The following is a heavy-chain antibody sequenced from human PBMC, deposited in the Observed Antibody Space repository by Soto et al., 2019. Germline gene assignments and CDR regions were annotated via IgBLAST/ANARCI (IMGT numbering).Heavy chain of an antibody. CDR3: VLYDILTGFSYTDY. CDR2: INHSGST. V-gene: IGHV4-34*01. J-gene: IGHJ4*02. D-gene: IGHD3-9*01. CDR1: GGSFSGYY. Sequence: SETLSLTCAVYGGSFSGYYWSWLRQPPGKGLEWIGVINHSGSTDYNPSLKSRLTISIDTSKNQFSLKLSSVTAADTAVYYCVLYDILTGFSYTDYWGQGTLVT.